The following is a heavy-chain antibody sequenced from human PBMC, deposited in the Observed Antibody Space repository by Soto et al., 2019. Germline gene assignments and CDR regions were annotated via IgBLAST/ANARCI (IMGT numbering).Heavy chain of an antibody. Sequence: ASVEVCCKASGYTFASYGSRWVRQAPGQGLEWMGWISAYNGNTNYAQKLQGRVTMTTDTSTSTAYMELRSLRSDDTAVYYCARDRRVYSGYPFDYWGQGTLVTVSS. CDR1: GYTFASYG. J-gene: IGHJ4*02. V-gene: IGHV1-18*01. D-gene: IGHD5-12*01. CDR3: ARDRRVYSGYPFDY. CDR2: ISAYNGNT.